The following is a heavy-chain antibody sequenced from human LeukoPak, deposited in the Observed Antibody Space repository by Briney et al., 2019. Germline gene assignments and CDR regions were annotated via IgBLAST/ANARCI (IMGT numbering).Heavy chain of an antibody. Sequence: GGSLRLPCAASGFTFSSYSMNWVRQAPGKGLEWVSSISSSSSYIYYADSVKGRFTISRDNAKNSLYLQMNSLRAEDTAVYYCARPRIYDDYPPGLFYYWGQGTLVTVSS. CDR3: ARPRIYDDYPPGLFYY. CDR2: ISSSSSYI. D-gene: IGHD4-17*01. J-gene: IGHJ4*02. CDR1: GFTFSSYS. V-gene: IGHV3-21*01.